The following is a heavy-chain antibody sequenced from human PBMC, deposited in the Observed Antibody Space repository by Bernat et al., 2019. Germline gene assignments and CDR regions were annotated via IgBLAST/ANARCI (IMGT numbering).Heavy chain of an antibody. V-gene: IGHV3-48*03. D-gene: IGHD3-3*01. J-gene: IGHJ4*02. CDR1: GFTFSSYE. CDR3: ARDWGYYDFWSGYPRYYFDY. Sequence: EVQLVESGGGLVQPGGSLRLSCAASGFTFSSYEMNWVRQAPGKGLEGVSYISSSGSTIYYADSVKGRFTISRDNAKNSLYLQMNSLRAEDTAVYYCARDWGYYDFWSGYPRYYFDYWGQGTLVTVSS. CDR2: ISSSGSTI.